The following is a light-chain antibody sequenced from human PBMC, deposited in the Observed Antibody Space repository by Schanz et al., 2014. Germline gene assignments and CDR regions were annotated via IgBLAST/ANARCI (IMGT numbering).Light chain of an antibody. V-gene: IGKV1-5*01. Sequence: DIQMTQSPSTLSASVGDRVTITCRASQSISSWLAWYQQKPGKAPRLLIFGAYNLQKGVPSRFSGSGSGTYFTLTISSLQPDDFATYSCQQYTAYPWTFGQGTKVEMK. CDR3: QQYTAYPWT. CDR2: GAY. CDR1: QSISSW. J-gene: IGKJ1*01.